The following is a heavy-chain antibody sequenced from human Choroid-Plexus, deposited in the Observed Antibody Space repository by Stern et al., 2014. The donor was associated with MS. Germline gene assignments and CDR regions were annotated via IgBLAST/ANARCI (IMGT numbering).Heavy chain of an antibody. CDR2: VSYDGSNK. J-gene: IGHJ5*02. Sequence: VQLVESGGGVVQPGRPLRLSCVASGFTFGSCAMHWVRQAPCKGLEGVAGVSYDGSNKYYADSVKGRFTIARDNSQNTLYMQMSSLRPEDTAVYYCAKDRQYLTYFFDHWGQGSLVTVSS. CDR3: AKDRQYLTYFFDH. V-gene: IGHV3-30*18. CDR1: GFTFGSCA. D-gene: IGHD2/OR15-2a*01.